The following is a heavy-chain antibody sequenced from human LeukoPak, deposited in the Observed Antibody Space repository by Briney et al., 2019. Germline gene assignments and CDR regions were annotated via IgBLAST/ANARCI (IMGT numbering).Heavy chain of an antibody. CDR1: GGSISSGGYY. CDR2: IYYSGST. Sequence: SQTLSLTCTVSGGSISSGGYYWSWIRQHPGKGLEWIGYIYYSGSTYYNPSLKSRVTISVDTSKNQFSLKLSSVTAADTAVYYCARDTVVDTADTFDYWGQGTLVTVSS. CDR3: ARDTVVDTADTFDY. J-gene: IGHJ4*02. V-gene: IGHV4-31*03. D-gene: IGHD5-18*01.